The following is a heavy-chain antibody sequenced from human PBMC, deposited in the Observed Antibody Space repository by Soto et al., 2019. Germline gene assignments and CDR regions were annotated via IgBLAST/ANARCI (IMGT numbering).Heavy chain of an antibody. CDR3: AKGSWLDAFDI. Sequence: GGSLRLSCKASGFSFSSNSMGWLRQAPGKGLDWVSSISDSADRIYYADSVRGRFTFSRDNSKNMMYLQMNSLRAEDTAVYYCAKGSWLDAFDIWGQGTMVTVSS. D-gene: IGHD6-13*01. CDR1: GFSFSSNS. V-gene: IGHV3-23*01. CDR2: ISDSADRI. J-gene: IGHJ3*02.